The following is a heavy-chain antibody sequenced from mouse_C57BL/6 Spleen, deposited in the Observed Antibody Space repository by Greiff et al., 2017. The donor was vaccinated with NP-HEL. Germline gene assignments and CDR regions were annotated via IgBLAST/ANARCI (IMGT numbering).Heavy chain of an antibody. CDR3: AKKSDYYSCDV. D-gene: IGHD2-12*01. J-gene: IGHJ1*03. Sequence: QVQLQQPGAELVKPGASVKMSCKASGYTFTSYWITWVKQRPGQGLEWIGAIYPGGGNTNYNEKFKGKATLTVDKSSSTAHMQLSSLTSEDSAVYYCAKKSDYYSCDVWGTGTTVTVSS. CDR2: IYPGGGNT. V-gene: IGHV1-55*01. CDR1: GYTFTSYW.